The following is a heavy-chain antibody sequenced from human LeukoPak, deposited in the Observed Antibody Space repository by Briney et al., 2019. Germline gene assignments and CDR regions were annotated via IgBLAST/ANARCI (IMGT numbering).Heavy chain of an antibody. CDR3: ARDLLLWFGESLDP. D-gene: IGHD3-10*01. V-gene: IGHV1-18*01. CDR2: ISAYNGNT. Sequence: ASVKVSCKASGYTFTSYGISWVRQAPGQGLEWMGWISAYNGNTNYAQKLQGRVTMTTDTSTSTAYMELRSLRSDDTAVYYRARDLLLWFGESLDPWGQGTLVTVSS. J-gene: IGHJ5*02. CDR1: GYTFTSYG.